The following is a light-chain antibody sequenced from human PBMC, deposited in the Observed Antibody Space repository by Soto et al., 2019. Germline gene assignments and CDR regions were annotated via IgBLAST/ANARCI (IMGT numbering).Light chain of an antibody. CDR3: CSYAGNSLYV. CDR1: SSDVGSYNL. CDR2: EGS. J-gene: IGLJ1*01. V-gene: IGLV2-23*01. Sequence: QSALTQPASVSGSPGQSITISCTGTSSDVGSYNLVSWYQQHPGKAPKLMIYEGSKRPSGVSNRFSGSKSGNTASLTISGLQAEDEADYYCCSYAGNSLYVFGTGTKVP.